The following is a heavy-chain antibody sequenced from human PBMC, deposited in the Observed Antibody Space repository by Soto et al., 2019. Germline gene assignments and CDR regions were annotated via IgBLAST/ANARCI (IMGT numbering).Heavy chain of an antibody. CDR2: ISYDGSNK. CDR1: GFTFSSYA. V-gene: IGHV3-30-3*01. CDR3: AREYNWNYYYGMDV. D-gene: IGHD1-1*01. J-gene: IGHJ6*02. Sequence: QVQLVESGGGVVQPGRSLRLSCAASGFTFSSYAMHWVRQAPGKGLEWVAVISYDGSNKYYADSVKGRFTISRDNSKNTLYLQMNSLRAEDTAVYYCAREYNWNYYYGMDVWGQGTTVTVSS.